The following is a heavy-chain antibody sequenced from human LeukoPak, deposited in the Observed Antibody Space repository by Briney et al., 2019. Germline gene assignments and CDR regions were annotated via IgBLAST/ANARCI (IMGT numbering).Heavy chain of an antibody. CDR1: GFTFSSYW. V-gene: IGHV3-7*01. CDR3: ARDLHCSSTSWYICYYYYMDV. CDR2: IKQDGSEK. J-gene: IGHJ6*03. D-gene: IGHD2-2*02. Sequence: GGSLRLSCAASGFTFSSYWMSWVRQAPGKGLEWVANIKQDGSEKYYVDSVKGRFTISRDNAKNSLYLQMNSLRAEDTAVYYCARDLHCSSTSWYICYYYYMDVWGKGTTVTVSS.